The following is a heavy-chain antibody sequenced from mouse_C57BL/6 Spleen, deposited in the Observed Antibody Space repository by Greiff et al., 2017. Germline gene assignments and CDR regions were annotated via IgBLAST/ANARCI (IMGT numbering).Heavy chain of an antibody. D-gene: IGHD4-1*01. V-gene: IGHV1-82*01. Sequence: QVQLQQSGPELVKPGASVKISCKASGYAFSSSWMNWVKQRPGQGLEWIGRIYPGDGDTNYNGKFKGKATLTADKSSSTAYMQLSSLTSEDSAVYFWERRWDPAWFADWGKGTLVTVSA. CDR1: GYAFSSSW. CDR3: ERRWDPAWFAD. CDR2: IYPGDGDT. J-gene: IGHJ3*01.